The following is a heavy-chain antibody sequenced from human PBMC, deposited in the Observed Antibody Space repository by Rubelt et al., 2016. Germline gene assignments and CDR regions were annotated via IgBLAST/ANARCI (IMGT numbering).Heavy chain of an antibody. CDR1: GGSISDYH. CDR3: ARSSQYYDNLTGVLNAFEI. V-gene: IGHV4-59*01. D-gene: IGHD3-9*01. Sequence: QVKLQESGPGLVKPSETLSLTCTVSGGSISDYHWSWIRQPPGKGLEWIGYVHYTGSTNYNPSLESRVVISVDTSKNQFSLRRSSVTAADTAIYYCARSSQYYDNLTGVLNAFEIWGRGTMVTVSS. CDR2: VHYTGST. J-gene: IGHJ3*02.